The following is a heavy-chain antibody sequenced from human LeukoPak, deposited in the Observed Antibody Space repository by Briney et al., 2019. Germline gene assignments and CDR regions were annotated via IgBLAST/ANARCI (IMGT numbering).Heavy chain of an antibody. CDR1: GGSISSYY. CDR2: IYTSGST. J-gene: IGHJ4*02. D-gene: IGHD6-13*01. Sequence: SETLSLTCTVSGGSISSYYWSWIRQPAGKGLEWIGRIYTSGSTNYNPSLKSRVTMSVDTSKNQFSLELSSVTAADTAVYYCARDLSSSSSRGYFDYWGQGTLVTVSS. V-gene: IGHV4-4*07. CDR3: ARDLSSSSSRGYFDY.